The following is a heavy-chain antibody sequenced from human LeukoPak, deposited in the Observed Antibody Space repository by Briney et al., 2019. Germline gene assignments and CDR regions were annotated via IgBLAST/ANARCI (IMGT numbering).Heavy chain of an antibody. D-gene: IGHD1-20*01. V-gene: IGHV4-39*01. J-gene: IGHJ4*02. CDR2: INYSGNT. CDR1: GGSLRNYF. CDR3: ARVTGTPTHCYY. Sequence: SETLSLTCTVSGGSLRNYFWGWIRQPPGKGLEWIGAINYSGNTYYNPSLKSRVTISLDTSNNQFSLRLSSVTAADTPVYYCARVTGTPTHCYYWGQGTLVTVSS.